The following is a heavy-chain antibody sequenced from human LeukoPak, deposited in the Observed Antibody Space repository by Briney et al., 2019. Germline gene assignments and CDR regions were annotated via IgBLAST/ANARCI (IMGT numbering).Heavy chain of an antibody. CDR3: AKRRLPELNVC. V-gene: IGHV3-23*01. J-gene: IGHJ4*02. CDR2: IGESGGNT. D-gene: IGHD1-14*01. Sequence: GGSLRLSCAASGFTFSTFVMTWVRQGPGKGLEWVSSIGESGGNTYYADSVKGRFTISRDNSKNTLYLQMNSLRDEDTAVYFCAKRRLPELNVCWGEGTLVTVSS. CDR1: GFTFSTFV.